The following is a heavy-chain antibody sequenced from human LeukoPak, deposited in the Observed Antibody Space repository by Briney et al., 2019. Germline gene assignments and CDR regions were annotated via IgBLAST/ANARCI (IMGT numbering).Heavy chain of an antibody. CDR2: ITGDYAT. CDR1: GFTFSNFA. CDR3: AKGAASGLVDWFDP. D-gene: IGHD3-22*01. V-gene: IGHV3-23*01. Sequence: GGSLRLSCAASGFTFSNFAMMWVRQAPGKGLEWVSSITGDYATYSADPAKGRFTTSRDNSKNIVYLQMDSLRDDDTAVYYCAKGAASGLVDWFDPWGQGTLVTVSS. J-gene: IGHJ5*02.